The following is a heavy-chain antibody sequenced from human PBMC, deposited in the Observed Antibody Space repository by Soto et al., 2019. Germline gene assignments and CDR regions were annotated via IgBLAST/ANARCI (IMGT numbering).Heavy chain of an antibody. Sequence: PGGSLRLSCAASGFTFSSYSMNWVRQAPGKXLEWVSSISSSSSYIYDADSVKGRFTISRDNAKNSLYLQMNSLRAEDTAVYYCARDSVPYYYDSSGYYPAGGAFDIWGQGTMVTVSS. CDR1: GFTFSSYS. V-gene: IGHV3-21*01. J-gene: IGHJ3*02. CDR3: ARDSVPYYYDSSGYYPAGGAFDI. CDR2: ISSSSSYI. D-gene: IGHD3-22*01.